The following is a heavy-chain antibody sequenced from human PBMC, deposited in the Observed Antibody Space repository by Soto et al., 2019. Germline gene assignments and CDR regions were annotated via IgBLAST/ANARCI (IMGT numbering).Heavy chain of an antibody. CDR3: ARKVVPAKSPFGYYYYVRAV. CDR1: GFTFSSYW. Sequence: PGGSLRLSCAASGFTFSSYWMHWVRQAPGRGLVWVSRINSDGSSTSYADSVKGRFTISRDNAKNTLYLQMNGLRAEDTAVYYCARKVVPAKSPFGYYYYVRAVWGKGTTVTVPS. J-gene: IGHJ6*04. V-gene: IGHV3-74*01. D-gene: IGHD2-21*02. CDR2: INSDGSST.